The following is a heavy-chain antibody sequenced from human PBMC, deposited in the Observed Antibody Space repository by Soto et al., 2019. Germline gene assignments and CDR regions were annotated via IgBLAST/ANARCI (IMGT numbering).Heavy chain of an antibody. V-gene: IGHV1-18*01. CDR2: ISANNAKT. Sequence: ASLKVSCKASGYTFTIYGISWVRQAPGQGLEWMGWISANNAKTNYAQKLQGRVTMTTDTSTSTAYMELRSLRSDDTAVYYCGRDYYDNSGYFDYWGQGTLVTVSS. CDR3: GRDYYDNSGYFDY. J-gene: IGHJ4*02. D-gene: IGHD3-22*01. CDR1: GYTFTIYG.